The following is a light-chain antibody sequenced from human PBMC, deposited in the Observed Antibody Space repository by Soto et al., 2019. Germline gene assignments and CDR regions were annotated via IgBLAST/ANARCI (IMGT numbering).Light chain of an antibody. J-gene: IGLJ1*01. V-gene: IGLV2-14*01. Sequence: QSALTQPASVSGSPGQSITISCTGTSSDVGGYNYVSWYQQHPGKAPKLMIYEVSNRPSGVSNRFPGSKSANTASLTISGLQAEDEADYYCSSYTSSSTPFVFGTGTKLTVL. CDR2: EVS. CDR3: SSYTSSSTPFV. CDR1: SSDVGGYNY.